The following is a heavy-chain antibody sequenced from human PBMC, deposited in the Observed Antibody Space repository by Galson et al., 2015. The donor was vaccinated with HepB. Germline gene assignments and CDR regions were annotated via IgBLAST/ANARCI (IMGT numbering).Heavy chain of an antibody. Sequence: CAISGDSVSNNHVAWNWIRQSPSRGLEWLGRTYRGSDQYAASMRGRIAINSDTSTNQLSLQLSSVTPEDTGLYYCARGAYSSFDIWGQGTKVTVSS. CDR3: ARGAYSSFDI. V-gene: IGHV6-1*01. CDR1: GDSVSNNHVA. J-gene: IGHJ3*02. CDR2: TYRGSD. D-gene: IGHD2-15*01.